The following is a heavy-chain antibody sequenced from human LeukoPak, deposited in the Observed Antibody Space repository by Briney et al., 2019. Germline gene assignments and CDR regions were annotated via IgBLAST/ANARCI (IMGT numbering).Heavy chain of an antibody. CDR3: AKAPERSCNGASCYPLDY. CDR1: GFSFSSYA. CDR2: ITDGGGNT. J-gene: IGHJ4*02. D-gene: IGHD2-15*01. Sequence: GGSLRLSCAASGFSFSSYAMTWVRQAPGKGPEWISSITDGGGNTYSADSVEGRFTISRDNSKNTLYLQMNSLRVEDTAVYYCAKAPERSCNGASCYPLDYWGQGTLVTVSS. V-gene: IGHV3-23*01.